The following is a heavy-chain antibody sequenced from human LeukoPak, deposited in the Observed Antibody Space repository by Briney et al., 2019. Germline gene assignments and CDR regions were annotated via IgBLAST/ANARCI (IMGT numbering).Heavy chain of an antibody. CDR3: AKSTGYSSGWYPY. Sequence: TGGSLRLSCAASGFTFSSYAMSWVRQAPGKGLEWVSAISGSGGSTYYADSVKGRFTISRDNSKNTLYLQMNSLRAEDTAVYYCAKSTGYSSGWYPYWGQGTLVTVSS. V-gene: IGHV3-23*01. D-gene: IGHD6-19*01. J-gene: IGHJ4*02. CDR2: ISGSGGST. CDR1: GFTFSSYA.